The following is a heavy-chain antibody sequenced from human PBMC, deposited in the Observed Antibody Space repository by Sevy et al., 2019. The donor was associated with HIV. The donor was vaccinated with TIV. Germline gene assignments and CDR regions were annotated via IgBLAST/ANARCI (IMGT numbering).Heavy chain of an antibody. CDR2: INRDGSST. J-gene: IGHJ3*02. V-gene: IGHV3-74*01. D-gene: IGHD1-26*01. CDR3: AREITPSGSSGKDAFDI. CDR1: GFSFSTYY. Sequence: GGSLRLSCAASGFSFSTYYIHWVRQAPGKGLVWASGINRDGSSTSYADSVKGRFTISRDNAKNTVYLQMSSLRDDDTAVYYCAREITPSGSSGKDAFDIWGQGTMVTVSS.